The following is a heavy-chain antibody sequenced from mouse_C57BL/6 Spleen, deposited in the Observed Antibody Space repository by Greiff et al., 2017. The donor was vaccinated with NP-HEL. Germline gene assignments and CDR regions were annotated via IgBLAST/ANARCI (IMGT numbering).Heavy chain of an antibody. Sequence: VQLQQSGAELVRPGASVKLSCTASGFNIKDAYMHWVKQRPERGLEWIGWIDPENGDTEYASKFQGKATITADTSSNTAYLQLSSLTSEDTAVYYCTAYDYLYYFDYWGQGTTLTVSS. V-gene: IGHV14-4*01. J-gene: IGHJ2*01. CDR1: GFNIKDAY. CDR2: IDPENGDT. CDR3: TAYDYLYYFDY. D-gene: IGHD2-4*01.